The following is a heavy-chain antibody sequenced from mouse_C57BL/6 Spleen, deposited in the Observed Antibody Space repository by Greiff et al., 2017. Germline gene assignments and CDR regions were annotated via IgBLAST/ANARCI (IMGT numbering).Heavy chain of an antibody. CDR3: ARRRRAFDY. CDR1: GFTFSSYA. J-gene: IGHJ2*01. Sequence: EVHLVESGGGLVKPGGSLKLSCAASGFTFSSYAMSWVRQTPEKRLEWVATISDGGSYTYYPDNVKGRFTISRDNAKNNLYLQMSHLKSEDTAMYYCARRRRAFDYWGQGTTLTVSS. D-gene: IGHD3-3*01. CDR2: ISDGGSYT. V-gene: IGHV5-4*01.